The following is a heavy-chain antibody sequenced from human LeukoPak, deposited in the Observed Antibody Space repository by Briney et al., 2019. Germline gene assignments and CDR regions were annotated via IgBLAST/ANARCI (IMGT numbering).Heavy chain of an antibody. V-gene: IGHV1-69*02. J-gene: IGHJ3*02. CDR1: GGTFSSYT. D-gene: IGHD5-12*01. CDR2: IIPILGIA. CDR3: ACGYDYNAFDI. Sequence: GASVKVSCKASGGTFSSYTISWVRQAPGQGLEWMGRIIPILGIANYAQKFQGRVTITADKSTSAAYKELSSLRSEDTAVYYCACGYDYNAFDIWGQGTMVTVSS.